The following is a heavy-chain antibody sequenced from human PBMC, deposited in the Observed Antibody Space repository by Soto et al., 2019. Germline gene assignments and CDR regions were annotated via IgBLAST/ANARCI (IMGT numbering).Heavy chain of an antibody. CDR3: ARDSRTPSGGMDV. Sequence: SETLSLTCTVSGDSITNGNYYWSWIRQPPGTGLEWIGYIYYSASTYYNPSLVSRITISIDTSKNQFSLKLTSVTAADTAVYYCARDSRTPSGGMDVWGQGTTVTVSS. J-gene: IGHJ6*02. V-gene: IGHV4-30-4*01. CDR2: IYYSAST. CDR1: GDSITNGNYY.